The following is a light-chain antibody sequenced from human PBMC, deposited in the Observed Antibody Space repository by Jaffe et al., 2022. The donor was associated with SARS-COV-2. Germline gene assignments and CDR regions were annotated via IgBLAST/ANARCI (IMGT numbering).Light chain of an antibody. CDR1: SSDVGRYDY. J-gene: IGLJ3*02. Sequence: QSALTQPASVSGSPGQSITISCTGTSSDVGRYDYVSWYQQHPGKAPRLMIYGVTNRPSGVSNRFSGSKSGSTASLTISGLQAEDEADYYCSSYTSSSTWVFGGGTKLTVL. CDR3: SSYTSSSTWV. CDR2: GVT. V-gene: IGLV2-14*01.